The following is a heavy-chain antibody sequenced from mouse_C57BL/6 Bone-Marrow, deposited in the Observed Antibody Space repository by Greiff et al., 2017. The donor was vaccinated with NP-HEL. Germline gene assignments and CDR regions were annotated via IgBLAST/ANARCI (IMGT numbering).Heavy chain of an antibody. J-gene: IGHJ3*01. Sequence: EVHLVESGGGLVQPGGSLKLSCAASGFTFRDYYMYWVRQTPEKRLEWVAYISNGGGSTSYPHTVKGRFTISRDHANNTLYLQISRLKTESTARYSVARQADCDKGGAWFAYWGQGTLVTVSA. CDR2: ISNGGGST. CDR1: GFTFRDYY. CDR3: ARQADCDKGGAWFAY. V-gene: IGHV5-12*01.